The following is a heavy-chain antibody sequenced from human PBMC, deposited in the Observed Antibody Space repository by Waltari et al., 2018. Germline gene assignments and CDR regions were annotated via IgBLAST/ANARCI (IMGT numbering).Heavy chain of an antibody. CDR3: TMAPDVPVRPTWG. CDR2: ISSSGSYI. J-gene: IGHJ4*02. V-gene: IGHV3-21*06. CDR1: GFTFSLFS. D-gene: IGHD7-27*01. Sequence: EVQLVESGGGLVKPGGSLGLSCAASGFTFSLFSMNWVRQAPGRGLEWVSTISSSGSYIYYADSVKGRFTISRDNAKNSVYLQMNSLRVDDTAVYYCTMAPDVPVRPTWGWGQGSLVTVSS.